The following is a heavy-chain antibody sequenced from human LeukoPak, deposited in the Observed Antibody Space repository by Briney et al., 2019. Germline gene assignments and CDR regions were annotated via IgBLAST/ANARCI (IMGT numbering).Heavy chain of an antibody. V-gene: IGHV3-23*01. D-gene: IGHD5-12*01. CDR3: AREGGSCTSNSCSDYFDY. CDR1: GFTFARHA. CDR2: ISGGGGST. J-gene: IGHJ4*02. Sequence: PGGSLRLSCAGSGFTFARHALTWVRQAPGKGLEWVSTISGGGGSTHYADSVNGRFTISRDNSKDTVFLQMNNLRVEDTAIYYCAREGGSCTSNSCSDYFDYWGQGTLVTVSS.